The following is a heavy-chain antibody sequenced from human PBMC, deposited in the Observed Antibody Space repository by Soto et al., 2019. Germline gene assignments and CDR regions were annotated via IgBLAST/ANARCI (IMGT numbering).Heavy chain of an antibody. V-gene: IGHV3-23*01. CDR3: VNWNDEDVD. CDR1: GFTFSSYA. CDR2: ISGSAIST. D-gene: IGHD1-1*01. Sequence: EVPLLESGGGFVQPGGSLRLSCVASGFTFSSYAMTWVRQAPGKGLEWVASISGSAISTEYADSVRGRFTISRDNSKNTVFLQMQSLRADDSATYYCVNWNDEDVDWGQGTLVAVSS. J-gene: IGHJ4*01.